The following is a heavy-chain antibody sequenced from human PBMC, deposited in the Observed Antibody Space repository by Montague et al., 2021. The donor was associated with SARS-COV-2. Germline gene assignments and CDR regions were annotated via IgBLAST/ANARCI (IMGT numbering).Heavy chain of an antibody. Sequence: SETLSLTCGVAGGSFNFYYWSWIRQPPGKGLEWIGEINHRGSTNNNPSLKSRVTISIDTSKNQFSLKLSSVTAADTAVYYCARGRGVYDINGDLNYWGQGTLVTVSS. CDR1: GGSFNFYY. J-gene: IGHJ4*02. V-gene: IGHV4-34*01. CDR2: INHRGST. D-gene: IGHD3-22*01. CDR3: ARGRGVYDINGDLNY.